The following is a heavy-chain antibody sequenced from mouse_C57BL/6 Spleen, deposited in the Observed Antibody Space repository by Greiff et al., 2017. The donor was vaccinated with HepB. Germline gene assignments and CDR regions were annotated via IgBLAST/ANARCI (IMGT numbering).Heavy chain of an antibody. Sequence: VQLQQSGAELVRPGTSVKVSCKASGYAFTNYLIEWVKQRPGQGLEWIGVINPGSGGTNYNEKFKGKATLTADKSSSTAYMQLSSLTSEDSAVYFCAIYYGSSPYYAMDYWGQGTSVTVSS. J-gene: IGHJ4*01. V-gene: IGHV1-54*01. CDR2: INPGSGGT. CDR1: GYAFTNYL. CDR3: AIYYGSSPYYAMDY. D-gene: IGHD1-1*01.